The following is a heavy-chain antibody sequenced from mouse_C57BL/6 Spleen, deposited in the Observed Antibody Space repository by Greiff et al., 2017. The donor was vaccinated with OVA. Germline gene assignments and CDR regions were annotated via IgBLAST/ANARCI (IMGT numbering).Heavy chain of an antibody. Sequence: VQLQQPGAELVKPGASVKLSCKASGYTFTSYWMQWVKQRPGQGLEWIGEIDPSDSYTNYNQKFKGKATLTVDTSSSTAYMQLSSLTSEDSAVYYCANYNGSSYVGFAYWGQGTLVTVSA. CDR1: GYTFTSYW. CDR3: ANYNGSSYVGFAY. J-gene: IGHJ3*01. D-gene: IGHD1-1*01. CDR2: IDPSDSYT. V-gene: IGHV1-50*01.